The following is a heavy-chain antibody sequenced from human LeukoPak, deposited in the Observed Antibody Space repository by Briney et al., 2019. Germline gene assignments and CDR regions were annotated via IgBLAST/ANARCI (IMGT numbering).Heavy chain of an antibody. J-gene: IGHJ1*01. Sequence: ASVKVSCKASGYTFTSYGISWVRQAPGQGLEWMGWISAYNGNTNYAQKLQGRVTMTTDTSTSTAYMELKSLRSDDTAVYYCARDRVAYCGGDCYSEYFQHWGQGTLVTVSS. CDR3: ARDRVAYCGGDCYSEYFQH. D-gene: IGHD2-21*02. CDR1: GYTFTSYG. V-gene: IGHV1-18*01. CDR2: ISAYNGNT.